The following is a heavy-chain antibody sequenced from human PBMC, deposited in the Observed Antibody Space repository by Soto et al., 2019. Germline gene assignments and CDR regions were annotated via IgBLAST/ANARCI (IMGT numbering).Heavy chain of an antibody. V-gene: IGHV3-30*18. D-gene: IGHD3-3*01. J-gene: IGHJ6*02. CDR2: ISYDGSNK. CDR1: GFTFSSYG. Sequence: GGSLRLSCAASGFTFSSYGMQWVRQAPGKGLEWVAVISYDGSNKYYADSVKGRFTISRDNSKNTLYLQMNSLRAEDTAVYYCAKPETYYDFWSGYWSPDYYYYYGMDVWGQGTTVTVSS. CDR3: AKPETYYDFWSGYWSPDYYYYYGMDV.